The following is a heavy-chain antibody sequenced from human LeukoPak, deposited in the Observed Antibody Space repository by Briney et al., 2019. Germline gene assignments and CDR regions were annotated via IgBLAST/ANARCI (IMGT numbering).Heavy chain of an antibody. D-gene: IGHD6-13*01. CDR3: AAAAPGGYFDY. J-gene: IGHJ4*02. V-gene: IGHV3-30*04. CDR1: GFTFSSYA. Sequence: PGGSLRLSCAASGFTFSSYAMHWVRQAPGKGLEWVAVISYDGSNKYYADSVKGRFTISRDNSRNTLYLQMNSLRAEDTAVYYCAAAAPGGYFDYWGQGTLVTVSS. CDR2: ISYDGSNK.